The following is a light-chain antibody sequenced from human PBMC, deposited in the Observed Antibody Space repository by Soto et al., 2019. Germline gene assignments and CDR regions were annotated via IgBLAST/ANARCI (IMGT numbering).Light chain of an antibody. CDR3: KSHKISKTRV. CDR2: DVS. V-gene: IGLV2-14*01. Sequence: SSLTHPPSSSVSPGQAVTISCAGTSSDVGGYNYVSWYQHHPGKAPKLMIYDVSNRPSGVSNRFSGSKSGYTASMTISGLLAEDEADYYCKSHKISKTRVFGNGNKVTVL. J-gene: IGLJ1*01. CDR1: SSDVGGYNY.